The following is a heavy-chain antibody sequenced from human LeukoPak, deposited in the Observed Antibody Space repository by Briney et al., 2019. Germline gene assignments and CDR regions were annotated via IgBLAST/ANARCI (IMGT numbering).Heavy chain of an antibody. D-gene: IGHD4-17*01. J-gene: IGHJ1*01. CDR2: IFNNGKTI. Sequence: PGGSLRLSCAVSGFTFSAYEMIWVRQAPGKGLEWVSYIFNNGKTIYYADSVKGRFTISRDNAKNSLYLQMNSLRAEDTAVYYCATEDHDYGDYGYFQHWGQGTLVTVSS. CDR3: ATEDHDYGDYGYFQH. V-gene: IGHV3-48*03. CDR1: GFTFSAYE.